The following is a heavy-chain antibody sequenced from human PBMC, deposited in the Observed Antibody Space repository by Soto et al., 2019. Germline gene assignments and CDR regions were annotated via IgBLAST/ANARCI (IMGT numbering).Heavy chain of an antibody. D-gene: IGHD2-15*01. Sequence: GGSLRLSCAASGFTFSNYKMNWVRQAPGKGLEWVSSISTGGDISYADSLKGRFTVSRDNAENSLYLQMNSLRAEDTAEYYCARVSRYCGGGSCYFFDYHYYMDVWGKGTTVTVSS. CDR3: ARVSRYCGGGSCYFFDYHYYMDV. J-gene: IGHJ6*03. CDR1: GFTFSNYK. V-gene: IGHV3-21*06. CDR2: ISTGGDI.